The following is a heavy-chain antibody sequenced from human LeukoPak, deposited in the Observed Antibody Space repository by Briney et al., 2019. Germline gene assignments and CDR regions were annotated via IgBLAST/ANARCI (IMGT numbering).Heavy chain of an antibody. V-gene: IGHV4-38-2*02. CDR2: IYHSGNT. D-gene: IGHD3-10*01. J-gene: IGHJ5*02. CDR1: SYSISSGYY. CDR3: ARNRYYYGSRNYGVPNWFDP. Sequence: SETLSLTCTVSSYSISSGYYWGWIRQPPGKGLEWIGSIYHSGNTYYNPSLKSRLTISLDTSKNQFSLKLRSVTAADTAVYYCARNRYYYGSRNYGVPNWFDPWGQGTLVTVSS.